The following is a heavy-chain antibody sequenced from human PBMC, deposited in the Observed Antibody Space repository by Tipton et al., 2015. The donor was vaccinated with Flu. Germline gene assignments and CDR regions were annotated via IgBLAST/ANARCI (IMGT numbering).Heavy chain of an antibody. D-gene: IGHD3-10*01. CDR2: FYNNGST. J-gene: IGHJ4*02. CDR1: GGSISTYY. Sequence: TLSLTCSVSGGSISTYYWSWIRQPAGKGLEWVGHFYNNGSTRYNPSLKNRCTMSADTSRSQFSLKVTSVTAADTAVYFCARGSGSGTYVIFEYWGQGTLVTVSS. V-gene: IGHV4-4*07. CDR3: ARGSGSGTYVIFEY.